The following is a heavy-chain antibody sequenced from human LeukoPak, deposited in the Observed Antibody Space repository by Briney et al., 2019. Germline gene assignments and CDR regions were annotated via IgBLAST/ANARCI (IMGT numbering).Heavy chain of an antibody. J-gene: IGHJ4*02. CDR2: INHSGRT. CDR3: ARASHDYGDYGHFDY. CDR1: GGSFSGFY. D-gene: IGHD4-17*01. V-gene: IGHV4-34*01. Sequence: SETLSLTCAVYGGSFSGFYWSWIRQPPGKGLEWIGEINHSGRTKYNPSLKSRVTISVDTSKNQFSLKLSSVTAADTAVYYCARASHDYGDYGHFDYWGQGTLVTVSS.